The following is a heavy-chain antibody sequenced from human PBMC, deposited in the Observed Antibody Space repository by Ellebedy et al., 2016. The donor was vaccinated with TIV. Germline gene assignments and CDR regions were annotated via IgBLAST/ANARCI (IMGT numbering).Heavy chain of an antibody. CDR3: ARREWLGYYDY. CDR1: GYTFISYA. J-gene: IGHJ4*02. CDR2: INAGNGNT. V-gene: IGHV1-3*01. Sequence: ASVKVSCKASGYTFISYAMHWVRQAPGQRLEWMGWINAGNGNTKYSQKFQGRVTITRDTSASAAYMELSSLRSEDTAVYYCARREWLGYYDYWGQGTLVTVSS. D-gene: IGHD6-19*01.